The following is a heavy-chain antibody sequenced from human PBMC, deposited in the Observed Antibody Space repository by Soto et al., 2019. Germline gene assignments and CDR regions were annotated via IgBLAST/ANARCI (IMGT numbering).Heavy chain of an antibody. CDR2: TGYTSKWYN. Sequence: SQTLSLTCAISGDSISTNNVAWNWIRQSPSGGLEWLGRTGYTSKWYNDYAASVRSRITINPDTSKNQFSLQLNSVTLDDTAVYYCARGKYSAFGYWGQGTLVTVSS. D-gene: IGHD5-18*01. J-gene: IGHJ4*02. CDR1: GDSISTNNVA. V-gene: IGHV6-1*01. CDR3: ARGKYSAFGY.